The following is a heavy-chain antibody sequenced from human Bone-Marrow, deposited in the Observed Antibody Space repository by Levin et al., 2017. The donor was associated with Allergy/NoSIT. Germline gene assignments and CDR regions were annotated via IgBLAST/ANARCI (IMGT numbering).Heavy chain of an antibody. CDR3: ARVSFGGFDP. CDR2: IFYTGNT. J-gene: IGHJ5*02. D-gene: IGHD3-16*01. V-gene: IGHV4-59*01. CDR1: GGSIGSDY. Sequence: SETLSLTCTVSGGSIGSDYWSWIRQPPGKGLEWIGYIFYTGNTDYNPSLRSRATISMHTSKNFFSLNLSSVTTADTAVYYCARVSFGGFDPWGQGTLVTVSS.